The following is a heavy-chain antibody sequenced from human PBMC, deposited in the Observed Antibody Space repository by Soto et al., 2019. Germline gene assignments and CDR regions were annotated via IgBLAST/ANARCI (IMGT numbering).Heavy chain of an antibody. J-gene: IGHJ4*02. D-gene: IGHD3-22*01. V-gene: IGHV1-69*02. CDR3: AISLLGDYYDSDGLDN. Sequence: QVQLVQSGTEVKKPGSSVTVSCKASGGPYSKYSISWVRQAPGQGLEWMGRIIPIFDITNYAQKFQGRVTIPADKSTSTVYMALSSLRSEDTAVYYCAISLLGDYYDSDGLDNWGQGTLVTVSS. CDR1: GGPYSKYS. CDR2: IIPIFDIT.